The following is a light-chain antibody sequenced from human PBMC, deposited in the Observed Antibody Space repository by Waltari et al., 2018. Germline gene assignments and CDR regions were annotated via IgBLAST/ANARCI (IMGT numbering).Light chain of an antibody. Sequence: QSVLTQPPSLSGTPGQRVTISCSGSSSNIGTTYVFWYQQFPGRAPKLLIYLDDHRPSGVPDRFSASKSGSSASLTMSGLRPEDEADYHCAGWDDSLTGVVFGGGTKLTV. CDR1: SSNIGTTY. V-gene: IGLV1-47*01. CDR2: LDD. CDR3: AGWDDSLTGVV. J-gene: IGLJ2*01.